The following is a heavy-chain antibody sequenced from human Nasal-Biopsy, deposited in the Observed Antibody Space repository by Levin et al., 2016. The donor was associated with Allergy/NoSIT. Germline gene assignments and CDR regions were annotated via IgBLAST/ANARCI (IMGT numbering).Heavy chain of an antibody. D-gene: IGHD3-9*01. V-gene: IGHV1-46*01. CDR3: ARDRDWSFDY. J-gene: IGHJ4*02. Sequence: ASVKVSCKASGYTFTRHHMHWVRQAPGQGLEWMGIMKIRNDYTTYAQKFQGRVTMTWDTSTSTVYMELRSLTSEDTAVYYCARDRDWSFDYWGQGAPVTVSS. CDR1: GYTFTRHH. CDR2: MKIRNDYT.